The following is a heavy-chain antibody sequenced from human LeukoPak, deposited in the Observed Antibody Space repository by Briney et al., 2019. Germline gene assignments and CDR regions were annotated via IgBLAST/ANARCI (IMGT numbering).Heavy chain of an antibody. V-gene: IGHV4-61*02. CDR2: IYTSGST. CDR1: GGSISSGSYY. J-gene: IGHJ3*02. CDR3: ARATSYCSSTSCYSNAFDI. D-gene: IGHD2-2*01. Sequence: SETLSLTCTVSGGSISSGSYYWSWIRQPAGKGLEWIGRIYTSGSTNYNPSLKNRVTISVDTSKNQFSLKLSSVTAADTAVYYCARATSYCSSTSCYSNAFDIWGQGTMVTVSS.